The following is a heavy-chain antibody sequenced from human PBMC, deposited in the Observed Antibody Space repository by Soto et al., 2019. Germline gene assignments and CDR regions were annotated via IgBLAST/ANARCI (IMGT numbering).Heavy chain of an antibody. V-gene: IGHV3-33*01. CDR2: IWYDGSNK. D-gene: IGHD5-12*01. J-gene: IGHJ4*02. CDR1: GFTFSSYG. CDR3: ARDNKWPGDFDY. Sequence: QVQLVESGGGVVQPGRSLRLSCAASGFTFSSYGMHWVRQAPGKGLEWVAVIWYDGSNKYYADSVKGRFTISRDNSKNPLYLQMNSLRAEDTAVYYCARDNKWPGDFDYWGQGTLVTVSS.